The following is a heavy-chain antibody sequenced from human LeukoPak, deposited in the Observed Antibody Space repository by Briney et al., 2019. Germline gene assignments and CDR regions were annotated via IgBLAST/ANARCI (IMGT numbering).Heavy chain of an antibody. CDR2: IYSGGST. V-gene: IGHV3-66*01. J-gene: IGHJ4*02. CDR1: GLTFNVYA. D-gene: IGHD6-19*01. CDR3: TRSSSGWPTPHY. Sequence: GGSLRLSCAASGLTFNVYAMSWVRQAPGKGLEWVSVIYSGGSTYYADSVKGRFTISRDNSKNTLYLQMNSLRAEDTAVYYCTRSSSGWPTPHYWGQGTLVTVSS.